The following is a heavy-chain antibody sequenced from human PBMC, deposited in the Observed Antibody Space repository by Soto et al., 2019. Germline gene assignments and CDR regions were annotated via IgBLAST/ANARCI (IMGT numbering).Heavy chain of an antibody. D-gene: IGHD7-27*01. CDR3: ARGRYCLTGRCFPNWFDS. CDR1: GDSISNLDYF. V-gene: IGHV4-30-4*01. Sequence: SETLSLTCSVSGDSISNLDYFWAWIRQPPGQALEYIGYIYKSAATYYNPSFESRVAISVDTSKSQFSLNVTSVTAADTAVYFCARGRYCLTGRCFPNWFDSWGQGALVTVSS. CDR2: IYKSAAT. J-gene: IGHJ5*01.